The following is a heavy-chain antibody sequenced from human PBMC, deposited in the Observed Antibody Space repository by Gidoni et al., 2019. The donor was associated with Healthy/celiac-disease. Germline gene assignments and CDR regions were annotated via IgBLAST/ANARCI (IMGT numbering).Heavy chain of an antibody. CDR3: ARFIAYYGSGNKGDAFDI. V-gene: IGHV4-39*01. J-gene: IGHJ3*02. D-gene: IGHD3-10*01. Sequence: QLQLQESVPGLVKPSETLSLTCTVSGGSISSSSYYWGWIRKPPGKGLEWIGSIYYSGSTYYNPSRKSRVTISVDTSKKQFSLKLSSVTAADTAVYYCARFIAYYGSGNKGDAFDIWGQGTMVTVSS. CDR2: IYYSGST. CDR1: GGSISSSSYY.